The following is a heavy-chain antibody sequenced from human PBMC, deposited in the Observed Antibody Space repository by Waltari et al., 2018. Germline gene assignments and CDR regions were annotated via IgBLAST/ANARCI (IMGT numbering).Heavy chain of an antibody. J-gene: IGHJ4*02. D-gene: IGHD3-16*02. CDR2: ISPYNGDT. CDR3: ARGGGLRLGELSSHLDY. V-gene: IGHV1-18*01. Sequence: QVQLVQSGPEVKKPGASVKISCKASGYTFSSYGIAWVRQAPGQGLEWMGWISPYNGDTSYGENVQGRVTMTTDTSASTAYLELRSLTSDDTCVFYCARGGGLRLGELSSHLDYWGQGTPVTVSS. CDR1: GYTFSSYG.